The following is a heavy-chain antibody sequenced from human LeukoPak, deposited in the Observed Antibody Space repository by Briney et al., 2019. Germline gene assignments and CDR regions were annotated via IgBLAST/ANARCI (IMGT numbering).Heavy chain of an antibody. Sequence: SETLSLTCTVSGGSISDYYWNWIRQPPGKGLEWIGYIYYSGSTYYNPSLKSRVTISVDTSKNQFSLKLSSVTAADTAVYYCARESRMGFDPWGQGTLVTVSS. J-gene: IGHJ5*02. CDR1: GGSISDYY. CDR2: IYYSGST. CDR3: ARESRMGFDP. V-gene: IGHV4-59*12. D-gene: IGHD2-8*01.